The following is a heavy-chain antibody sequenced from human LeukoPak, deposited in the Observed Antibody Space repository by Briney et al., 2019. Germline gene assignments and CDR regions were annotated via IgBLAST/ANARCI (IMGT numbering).Heavy chain of an antibody. CDR1: GFTFSSYA. J-gene: IGHJ3*02. V-gene: IGHV3-30-3*01. Sequence: GGSLRLSCAASGFTFSSYAMRWVRQAPGKGLEWVAVISYDGSNKYYADSVKGRFTISRDNSKNTLYLQMNSLRAEDTAVYYCARMGSGVVAPIWGQGTMVTVSS. CDR2: ISYDGSNK. CDR3: ARMGSGVVAPI. D-gene: IGHD2-15*01.